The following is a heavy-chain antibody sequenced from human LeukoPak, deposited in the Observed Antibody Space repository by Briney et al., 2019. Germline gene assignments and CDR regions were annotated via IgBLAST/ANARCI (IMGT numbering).Heavy chain of an antibody. V-gene: IGHV3-23*01. CDR3: AKVSAWAMVGATYFDY. J-gene: IGHJ4*02. D-gene: IGHD1-26*01. CDR1: GFTFSSYA. CDR2: ISGNSGST. Sequence: GGSLRLSCAASGFTFSSYAMSWVRQAPGQGLEWVSSISGNSGSTYYADSVKGRFTISRDNSKNTVYLQMNSLRAEDPAVYYCAKVSAWAMVGATYFDYWGQGTLVAVSS.